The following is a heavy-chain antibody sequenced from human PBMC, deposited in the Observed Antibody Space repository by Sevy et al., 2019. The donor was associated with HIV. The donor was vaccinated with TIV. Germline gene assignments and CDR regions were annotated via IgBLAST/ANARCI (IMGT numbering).Heavy chain of an antibody. V-gene: IGHV1-2*02. CDR1: GYTFTGYY. CDR2: INPNSGGT. Sequence: ASVKVSCKASGYTFTGYYMHWVRQAPGHWLEWMGWINPNSGGTNYAQKFQGRVTMTRDTSISTAYMELSRLRSDDTAVYYCARSCGGDCLANDYWGQGTLVTVSS. D-gene: IGHD2-21*02. J-gene: IGHJ4*02. CDR3: ARSCGGDCLANDY.